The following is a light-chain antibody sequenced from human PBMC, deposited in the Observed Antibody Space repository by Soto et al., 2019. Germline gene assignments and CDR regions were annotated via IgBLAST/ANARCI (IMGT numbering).Light chain of an antibody. CDR1: SSNIGSGYD. J-gene: IGLJ1*01. CDR2: GNT. Sequence: QSVLTQPPSVSGAPGQRVTISCTGGSSNIGSGYDVHWYQQLPGTAPKLLIYGNTNRPSGVPDRFSASTSATSASLAITGLQAEDEGDYYCAAWDDSLNGRVFGTGTKLTVL. CDR3: AAWDDSLNGRV. V-gene: IGLV1-40*01.